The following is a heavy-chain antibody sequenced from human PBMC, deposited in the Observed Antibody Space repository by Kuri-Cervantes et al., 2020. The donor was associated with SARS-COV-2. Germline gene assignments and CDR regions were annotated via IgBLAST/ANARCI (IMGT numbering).Heavy chain of an antibody. CDR3: ASESDYYGSGTQSNNWFDP. Sequence: SQTLSLTCAVSGYSISSGYYWGWIRQPPGKGLEWIGSIYHSGSTYYNPSLKSRVTISVDTSKNQFSLKLSSVTAADTAVYYCASESDYYGSGTQSNNWFDPWGQGTLVTVSS. D-gene: IGHD3-10*01. V-gene: IGHV4-38-2*01. J-gene: IGHJ5*02. CDR2: IYHSGST. CDR1: GYSISSGYY.